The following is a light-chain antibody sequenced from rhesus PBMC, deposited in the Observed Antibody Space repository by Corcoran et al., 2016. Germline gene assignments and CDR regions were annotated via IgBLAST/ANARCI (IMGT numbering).Light chain of an antibody. Sequence: QAALTQPPSVSGSPGQSVTITCTGTNHDVGTYDFVSWYQQHAGTAPKVMIYEVSKRPSGVSDRFSGSKSGETASLTISGLQADDEADYFRSSFSGTNFYIFGIGTRLTVL. CDR3: SSFSGTNFYI. CDR1: NHDVGTYDF. V-gene: IGLV2-23*02. CDR2: EVS. J-gene: IGLJ1*01.